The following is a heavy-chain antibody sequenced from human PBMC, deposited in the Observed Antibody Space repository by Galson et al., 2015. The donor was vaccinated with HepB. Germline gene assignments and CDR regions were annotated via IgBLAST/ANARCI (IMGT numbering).Heavy chain of an antibody. J-gene: IGHJ4*02. V-gene: IGHV3-11*01. Sequence: SLRLSCAASGFTFSDYHMTWIRQAPGKGLEWISYISNSGTTIFYADSVKGRFAISRDNAKNLLYLQMNSLRAEDTAVYYCARRWAAAGSLDYWGQVTLVTVSS. CDR3: ARRWAAAGSLDY. CDR1: GFTFSDYH. D-gene: IGHD6-13*01. CDR2: ISNSGTTI.